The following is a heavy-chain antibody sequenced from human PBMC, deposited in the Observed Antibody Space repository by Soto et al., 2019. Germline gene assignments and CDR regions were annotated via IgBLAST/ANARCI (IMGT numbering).Heavy chain of an antibody. D-gene: IGHD3-22*01. Sequence: GGSLRLSCAASGFTFSSYAMSWVRQPPGKGLEWVSAISGSGGSTYYADSLKGRFTISRDNSKNTLYLQMNSLRAGDTAVYYCAKNLAMIVVVTTTGHWGQGTLVTVSS. J-gene: IGHJ4*02. CDR2: ISGSGGST. CDR3: AKNLAMIVVVTTTGH. CDR1: GFTFSSYA. V-gene: IGHV3-23*01.